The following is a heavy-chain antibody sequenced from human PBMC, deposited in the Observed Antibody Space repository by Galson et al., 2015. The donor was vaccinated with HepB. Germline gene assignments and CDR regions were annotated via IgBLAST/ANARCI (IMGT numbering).Heavy chain of an antibody. CDR2: ISSNGGST. CDR1: GFTFSTYA. D-gene: IGHD6-13*01. Sequence: SLRLSCAASGFTFSTYAMHWVRQAPGKGLEYVSSISSNGGSTYYANSVKGRFTVSRDNSKNTLYLQMGSLGAEDMAVYYCARLLAAAGTDYWGPGTLVTVSS. J-gene: IGHJ4*02. CDR3: ARLLAAAGTDY. V-gene: IGHV3-64*01.